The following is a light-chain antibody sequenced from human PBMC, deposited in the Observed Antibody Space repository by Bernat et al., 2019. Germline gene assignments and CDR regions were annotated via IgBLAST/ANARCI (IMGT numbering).Light chain of an antibody. V-gene: IGKV3-20*01. J-gene: IGKJ4*01. CDR2: RAS. CDR1: QSISSER. Sequence: EMVLTQSPGTLSLSPGDRATLSCRASQSISSERVAWYQQKPGQPLRVLMKRASSRATGIADRFVGSGSATDFTLTISRLEPEDSAVYYCQQSATSPLTFGGGTKIEIK. CDR3: QQSATSPLT.